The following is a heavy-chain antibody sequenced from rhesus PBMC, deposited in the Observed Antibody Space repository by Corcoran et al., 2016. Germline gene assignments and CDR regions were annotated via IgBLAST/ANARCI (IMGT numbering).Heavy chain of an antibody. CDR1: GGSISSNY. CDR3: ATKTGYYELNSLDV. CDR2: IRSGGST. J-gene: IGHJ5-2*02. D-gene: IGHD3-3*01. Sequence: QVQLQQWGEGLVKPSETLSLTCAVSGGSISSNYWNWIRQPPGKGLEWIGRIRSGGSTNYNPSLKSRVTISIDTSKNQFSLKLSSVTAADTAVYYCATKTGYYELNSLDVWGRGVLVTVSS. V-gene: IGHV4-160*01.